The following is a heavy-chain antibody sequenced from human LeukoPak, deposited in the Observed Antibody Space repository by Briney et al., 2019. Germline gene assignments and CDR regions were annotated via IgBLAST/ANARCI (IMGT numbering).Heavy chain of an antibody. CDR3: ARDLSSGSYRFFDY. J-gene: IGHJ4*02. Sequence: PGGSLRLSCAASGFXFRTYWMHWVRQAPGKGLMWVSRISTDAGSTTGYADSVKGRFTISRDNAKNTLYLQMNSLRAEDTAVYYCARDLSSGSYRFFDYWGQGTLVTVAS. CDR2: ISTDAGSTT. V-gene: IGHV3-74*01. CDR1: GFXFRTYW. D-gene: IGHD1-26*01.